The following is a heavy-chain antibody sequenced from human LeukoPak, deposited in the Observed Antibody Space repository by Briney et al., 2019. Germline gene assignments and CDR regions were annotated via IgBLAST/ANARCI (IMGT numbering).Heavy chain of an antibody. J-gene: IGHJ4*02. CDR2: INHSGST. CDR3: ASIFSGGY. CDR1: GGSFSGYY. D-gene: IGHD1-26*01. V-gene: IGHV4-34*01. Sequence: SGTLSLTCAVYGGSFSGYYWSWIRQPPGKGLEWIGEINHSGSTNYNPSLKSRVTISVDTSKNQFSLKLSSVTAADTAVYYCASIFSGGYWGQGTLVTVSS.